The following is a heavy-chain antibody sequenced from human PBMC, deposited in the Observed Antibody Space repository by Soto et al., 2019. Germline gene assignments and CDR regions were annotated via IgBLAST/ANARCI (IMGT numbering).Heavy chain of an antibody. J-gene: IGHJ4*02. CDR3: ARGTLVVAATNFDY. Sequence: QVQLQESGPGLVKPSQTLSLTCTVSGGSISSGGYYWSWIRQHPGKGLERIGYIYYSGSTYYNPSLKSRVTISVGSSKNQFSLKLSSVTAADTAVYYCARGTLVVAATNFDYWGQGTLVTVSS. V-gene: IGHV4-31*03. CDR2: IYYSGST. D-gene: IGHD2-15*01. CDR1: GGSISSGGYY.